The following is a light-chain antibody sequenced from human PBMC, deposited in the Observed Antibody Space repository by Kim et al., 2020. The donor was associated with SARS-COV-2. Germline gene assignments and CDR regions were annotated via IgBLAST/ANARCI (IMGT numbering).Light chain of an antibody. CDR1: QSVSSSY. V-gene: IGKV3-20*01. CDR2: GAS. Sequence: EIVLTQSPGTLSLSPGERATLSSRASQSVSSSYLAWYQQKPGQAPRLLIYGASSRATGIPDRFSGSGSGTDFTLTISRLEPEDFAVYYCQQYGSSPPTFSQGTKLNIK. CDR3: QQYGSSPPT. J-gene: IGKJ1*01.